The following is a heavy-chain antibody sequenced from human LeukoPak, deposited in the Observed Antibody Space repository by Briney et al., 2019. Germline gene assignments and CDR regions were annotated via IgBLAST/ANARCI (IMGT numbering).Heavy chain of an antibody. Sequence: SETLSLPCTVSVGSISSSAHHGGRIRQPPGEGLEWIESIHMGGSTYSNPSFKSRAIISVDTYNSQFSLKLSSVAAADTAVYYCARGVDGYSYGSGNYYLDYWGQGTLVTVSS. CDR1: VGSISSSAHH. V-gene: IGHV4-39*07. J-gene: IGHJ4*02. D-gene: IGHD5-18*01. CDR2: IHMGGST. CDR3: ARGVDGYSYGSGNYYLDY.